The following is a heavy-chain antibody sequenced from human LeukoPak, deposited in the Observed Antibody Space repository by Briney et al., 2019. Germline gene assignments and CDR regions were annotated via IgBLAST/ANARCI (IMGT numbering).Heavy chain of an antibody. J-gene: IGHJ4*02. Sequence: SETLSLTCTVSGYSISSGYYWGWIRQPPGKGLEWIGSIYYSGSTYYNPSLKSRVSISVDTSKNQFSLKLNSVTAADTAIYYCAKAAIERWLVKVDHFDYWGQGTLVTVSS. V-gene: IGHV4-38-2*02. CDR1: GYSISSGYY. CDR2: IYYSGST. D-gene: IGHD6-19*01. CDR3: AKAAIERWLVKVDHFDY.